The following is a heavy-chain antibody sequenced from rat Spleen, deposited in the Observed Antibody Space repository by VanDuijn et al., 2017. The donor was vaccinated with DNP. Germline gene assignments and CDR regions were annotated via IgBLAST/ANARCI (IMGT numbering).Heavy chain of an antibody. V-gene: IGHV2-41*01. J-gene: IGHJ2*01. CDR3: ALNNYFDY. Sequence: QVQLKESGPGLVQPSQTLSLTCTVAGFSLTSQNVHWVRQSPGKGLEWMGVIWNNGGTRYNSVLKSRLSISKDTSKSQVFLKMNSVQTEDTAMYFCALNNYFDYWGQGVMVTVSS. D-gene: IGHD3-5*01. CDR1: GFSLTSQN. CDR2: IWNNGGT.